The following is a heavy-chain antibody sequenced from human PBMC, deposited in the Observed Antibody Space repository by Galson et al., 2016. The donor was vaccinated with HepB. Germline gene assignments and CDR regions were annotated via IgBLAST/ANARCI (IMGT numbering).Heavy chain of an antibody. CDR3: AQIGYCSSTTCTPPIAY. CDR2: IFSHYEK. Sequence: PALVKPTQTLTLTCTVSGFSLNNARLGVIWIRQPPGKALEWLAHIFSHYEKFYNTSLKTRLTLSKDNSKSQVVLTLTNVDPVDTATYYCAQIGYCSSTTCTPPIAYWGQGTLVTVSS. D-gene: IGHD2-2*03. CDR1: GFSLNNARLG. J-gene: IGHJ4*02. V-gene: IGHV2-26*01.